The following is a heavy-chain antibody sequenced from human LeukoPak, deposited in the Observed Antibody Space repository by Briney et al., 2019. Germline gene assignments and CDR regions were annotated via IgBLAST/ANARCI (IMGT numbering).Heavy chain of an antibody. J-gene: IGHJ6*03. CDR1: GYTFTSYY. CDR2: INPSGGST. CDR3: AIQGLLGAKNPDRRYCSSTSCYRGPYYYYYYMDV. V-gene: IGHV1-46*03. Sequence: ASVRVSCKASGYTFTSYYMHWVRQAPGQGLEWMGIINPSGGSTSYAQKFQGRVTMARDTSTSTVYMELSSLRSEDTAVYYCAIQGLLGAKNPDRRYCSSTSCYRGPYYYYYYMDVWGKGTTVTVSS. D-gene: IGHD2-2*02.